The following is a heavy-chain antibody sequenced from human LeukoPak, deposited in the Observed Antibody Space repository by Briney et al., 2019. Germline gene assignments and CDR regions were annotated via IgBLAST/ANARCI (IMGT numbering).Heavy chain of an antibody. CDR1: GYTFTGCY. V-gene: IGHV1-2*06. CDR3: GRDFRDSLDY. Sequence: ASVQVSCKASGYTFTGCYMHWVRQAPGQGLAWMGRINHDIGGTNFAQKLQGRVTMTRDTSISTAYMELSRLRSDDTAVYYCGRDFRDSLDYWGQGTLVTVSS. J-gene: IGHJ4*02. CDR2: INHDIGGT.